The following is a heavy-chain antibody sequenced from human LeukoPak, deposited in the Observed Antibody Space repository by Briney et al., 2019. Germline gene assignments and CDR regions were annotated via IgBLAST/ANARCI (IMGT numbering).Heavy chain of an antibody. CDR1: GYSFTSYW. CDR3: ARRRYNSYYYYYGMDV. J-gene: IGHJ6*02. V-gene: IGHV5-51*01. CDR2: IYPGDSDT. D-gene: IGHD1-1*01. Sequence: GESLKISCKGSGYSFTSYWIGWVRQMPGKGLEWMGIIYPGDSDTRYSPSFQGQVTISADKSISTAYLQWSSLKASDTAMYYCARRRYNSYYYYYGMDVWGQGTTVTVSS.